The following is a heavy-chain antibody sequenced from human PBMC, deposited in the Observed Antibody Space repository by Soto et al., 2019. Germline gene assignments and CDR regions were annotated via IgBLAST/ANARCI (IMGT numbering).Heavy chain of an antibody. V-gene: IGHV3-23*01. CDR2: ISGSGGST. Sequence: EVQLLESGGGLVQPGGSLRLSCAASGFTFSSYAMSWVRQAPGKGLAWVSAISGSGGSTYYADSVKGRCTISRDNSKNTLYLQMNSLRAEDTAVYYCAKASGWFGEFDYWGQGTLVTVSS. CDR3: AKASGWFGEFDY. CDR1: GFTFSSYA. J-gene: IGHJ4*02. D-gene: IGHD3-10*01.